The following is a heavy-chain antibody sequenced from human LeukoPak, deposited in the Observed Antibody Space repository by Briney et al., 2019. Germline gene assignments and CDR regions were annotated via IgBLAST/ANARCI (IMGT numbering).Heavy chain of an antibody. CDR2: INSDGSST. V-gene: IGHV3-74*01. J-gene: IGHJ4*02. CDR1: GFTFSSYW. Sequence: PGGSLRLFCAASGFTFSSYWMYWARQAPGTGLVWVSRINSDGSSTNYADSVKGRFTISRDNAKNTLYLQMNSLSAEDTAGYYCAIAAAGFDYWGQGTLVTVSS. D-gene: IGHD6-25*01. CDR3: AIAAAGFDY.